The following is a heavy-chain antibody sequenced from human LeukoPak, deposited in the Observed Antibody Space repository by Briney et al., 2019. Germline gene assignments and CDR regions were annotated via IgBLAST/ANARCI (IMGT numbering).Heavy chain of an antibody. J-gene: IGHJ6*02. D-gene: IGHD2-2*01. CDR3: ARESVGCSSTSCYFMDV. Sequence: GGSLRLSCAASGFTFSSYVMNWVRQAPGKGLEWVSYISSSGSTIYYADSVKGRFTISRDNAKNSLYLQMNSLRAEDTAVYYCARESVGCSSTSCYFMDVWGQGTTVTVSS. V-gene: IGHV3-48*03. CDR2: ISSSGSTI. CDR1: GFTFSSYV.